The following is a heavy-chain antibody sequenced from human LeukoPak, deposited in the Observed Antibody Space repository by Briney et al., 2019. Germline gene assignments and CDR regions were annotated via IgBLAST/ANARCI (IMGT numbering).Heavy chain of an antibody. Sequence: ASVKVSCKASGYTFTSYGISWVRQAPGQGPEWMGWISAYNGNTNYAQKLQGRVTMTTDISTSTAYMELRSLRSDDTAVYYCASGNLGDYFAADYGMDVWGQGTTVTVSS. CDR3: ASGNLGDYFAADYGMDV. CDR2: ISAYNGNT. D-gene: IGHD4-17*01. V-gene: IGHV1-18*01. J-gene: IGHJ6*02. CDR1: GYTFTSYG.